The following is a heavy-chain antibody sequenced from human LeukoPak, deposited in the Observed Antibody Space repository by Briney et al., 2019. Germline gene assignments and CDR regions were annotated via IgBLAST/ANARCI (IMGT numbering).Heavy chain of an antibody. CDR2: ISAYNGNT. V-gene: IGHV1-18*01. CDR1: GYTFSIYG. CDR3: ARGGYSHGYMGYFDY. Sequence: ASVKVSCKAAGYTFSIYGVTWVRQAPGQGLEWVAWISAYNGNTNYAQKFQGRVTMTTDTSTSTAYMELRSLRSDDTAVYYCARGGYSHGYMGYFDYWGQGTLVTVSS. J-gene: IGHJ4*02. D-gene: IGHD5-18*01.